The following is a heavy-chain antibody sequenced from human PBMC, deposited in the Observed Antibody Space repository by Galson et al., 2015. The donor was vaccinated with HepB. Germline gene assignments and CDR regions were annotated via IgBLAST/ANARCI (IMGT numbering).Heavy chain of an antibody. V-gene: IGHV7-4-1*02. J-gene: IGHJ5*02. CDR2: INTNTGNP. CDR3: ARFVSGFTRGWLDP. D-gene: IGHD3-10*01. CDR1: GYTLTNYA. Sequence: SVKVSCKASGYTLTNYAINWVRQAPGQGPEWMGWINTNTGNPSYAQGFTGRFVFSLDTSVTTAYLHISTLKAEDTAIYYCARFVSGFTRGWLDPWGQGTLVTVSS.